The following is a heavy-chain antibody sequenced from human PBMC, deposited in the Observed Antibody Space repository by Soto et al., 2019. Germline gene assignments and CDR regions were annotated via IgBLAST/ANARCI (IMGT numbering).Heavy chain of an antibody. J-gene: IGHJ4*02. V-gene: IGHV3-43*01. CDR2: ISWDGGST. Sequence: GGSLRLSCAASGFTFDDYTMHWVRQAPGKGLEWVSLISWDGGSTYYADSVKGRFTISRDNSKNSLYLQMNGLRTEDTALYYCAKEVGIAAAGTNYFDYWGQGTLVTVSS. CDR3: AKEVGIAAAGTNYFDY. D-gene: IGHD6-13*01. CDR1: GFTFDDYT.